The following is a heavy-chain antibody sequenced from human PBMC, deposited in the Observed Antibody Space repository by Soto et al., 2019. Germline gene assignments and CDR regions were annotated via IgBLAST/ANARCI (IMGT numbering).Heavy chain of an antibody. D-gene: IGHD3-3*01. V-gene: IGHV4-39*01. CDR3: ARSHLDFWSGYISNWFDP. CDR2: IYYSGST. J-gene: IGHJ5*02. Sequence: PSETLSLTCTVSGGSISSSSYYRGWIRQPPGKGLEWIGSIYYSGSTYYNPSLKSRVTISVDTSKNQFSLKLSSVTAADTAVYYCARSHLDFWSGYISNWFDPWGQGTLVTVSS. CDR1: GGSISSSSYY.